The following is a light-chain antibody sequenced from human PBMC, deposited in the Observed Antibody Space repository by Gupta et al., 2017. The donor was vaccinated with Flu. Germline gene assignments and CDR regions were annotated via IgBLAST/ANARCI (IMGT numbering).Light chain of an antibody. CDR2: DAD. V-gene: IGLV7-46*01. Sequence: GPVVSGYYPYWCQQQPGRAPRTLFYDADNRSSWTPARFLASRLGGKAVLTLAGAQPDDEAGDYCWGSYDAAVCPVFGGGTKLSVL. CDR1: GPVVSGYY. J-gene: IGLJ3*02. CDR3: WGSYDAAVCPV.